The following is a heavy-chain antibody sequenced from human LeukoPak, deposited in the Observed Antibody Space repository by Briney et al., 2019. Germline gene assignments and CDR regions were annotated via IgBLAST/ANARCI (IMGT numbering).Heavy chain of an antibody. CDR2: IYYSGST. V-gene: IGHV4-39*01. D-gene: IGHD3-10*01. CDR3: ARRLPGPRGVIGWFDP. J-gene: IGHJ5*02. CDR1: GGSISSSSYY. Sequence: PSETLSLTCTVSGGSISSSSYYWGWIRQPPGKGLEWIGSIYYSGSTYYNPSLKSRVTISVDTSKNQFSLKLSSVTAADTAVYYCARRLPGPRGVIGWFDPWGQGTLVTVSS.